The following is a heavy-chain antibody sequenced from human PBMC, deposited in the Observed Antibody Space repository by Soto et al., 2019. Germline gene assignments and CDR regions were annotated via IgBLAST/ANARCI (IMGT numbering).Heavy chain of an antibody. J-gene: IGHJ4*02. CDR1: GGTFSSYA. CDR2: IIPIFGTA. Sequence: QVQLVQSGAEVKKPGSSVKVSCKASGGTFSSYAISWVRQAPGQGLEWMGGIIPIFGTANYAQKFQGRVTITADESTSTAYMELRSLSSEDPAVYYCARGVQGSGWPDYWGQGTLVTVSS. D-gene: IGHD6-19*01. V-gene: IGHV1-69*01. CDR3: ARGVQGSGWPDY.